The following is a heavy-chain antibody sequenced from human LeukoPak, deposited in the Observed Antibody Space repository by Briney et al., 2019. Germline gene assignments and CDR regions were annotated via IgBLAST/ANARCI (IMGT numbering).Heavy chain of an antibody. Sequence: QSSETLSLTCTVSGGSISTYYWSWIRQPPGKGLEWVANIKQDGSEKHYVGSVKGRFIISRDNAKNSLYLQMNSLRAEDTAVYYCARRYFDYWGQGTLVTVSS. J-gene: IGHJ4*02. CDR2: IKQDGSEK. V-gene: IGHV3-7*03. CDR3: ARRYFDY. CDR1: GGSISTYY.